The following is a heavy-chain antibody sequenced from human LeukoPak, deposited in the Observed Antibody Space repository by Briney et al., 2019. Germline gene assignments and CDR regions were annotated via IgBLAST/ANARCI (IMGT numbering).Heavy chain of an antibody. Sequence: PSQTLSLTCAVSGGSISSGGYSWSWIRQPPGKGLEWIGYIYYSGSTYYNPSLNSRVTLSVDTSKNQSSLKLSSLPAADTAVYYCARVVTPFNCEFDYWGQGTLVTVSS. CDR3: ARVVTPFNCEFDY. D-gene: IGHD4-23*01. CDR2: IYYSGST. J-gene: IGHJ4*02. V-gene: IGHV4-30-4*07. CDR1: GGSISSGGYS.